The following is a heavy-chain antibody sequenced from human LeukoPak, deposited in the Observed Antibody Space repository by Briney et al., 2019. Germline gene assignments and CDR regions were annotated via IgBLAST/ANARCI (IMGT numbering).Heavy chain of an antibody. Sequence: SETLSLTCTVSGGSISSYYWSWIRQPPGKGLEWIGYIYYSGSSNYNPSLKSRVTISVDTSKNQFSLKLTSVTAADSAVYYCARLMNIAAADYWGQGTLVTVSS. CDR3: ARLMNIAAADY. J-gene: IGHJ4*02. D-gene: IGHD2/OR15-2a*01. CDR1: GGSISSYY. CDR2: IYYSGSS. V-gene: IGHV4-59*08.